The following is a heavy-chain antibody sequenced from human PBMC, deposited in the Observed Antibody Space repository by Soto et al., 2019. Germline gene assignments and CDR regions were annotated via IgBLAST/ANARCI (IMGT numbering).Heavy chain of an antibody. Sequence: GGSLRLSCAASGFTFSSYWMSWVRQAPGKGLEWVANVKQDGSEKYYVDSVKGRFTISRDNAKNSLYLQMNSLRAEDTAVYYCARGPGSSSWFRGYYYYYGMDVWGQGTTVTVSS. V-gene: IGHV3-7*03. CDR1: GFTFSSYW. D-gene: IGHD6-13*01. J-gene: IGHJ6*02. CDR3: ARGPGSSSWFRGYYYYYGMDV. CDR2: VKQDGSEK.